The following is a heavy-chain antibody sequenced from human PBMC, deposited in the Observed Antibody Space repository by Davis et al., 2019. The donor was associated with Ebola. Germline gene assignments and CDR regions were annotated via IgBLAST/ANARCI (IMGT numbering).Heavy chain of an antibody. CDR1: EFIFSNYA. J-gene: IGHJ6*02. CDR3: AKSPVTSDYAMDV. Sequence: GESLKISCAASEFIFSNYAMNWVRQAPGKGLEWVANIKQDGSEKYYVDSVKGRFTISRDNAKNSLYLQMISLRAEDTAVYYCAKSPVTSDYAMDVWGQGTTVTVSS. D-gene: IGHD4-17*01. CDR2: IKQDGSEK. V-gene: IGHV3-7*01.